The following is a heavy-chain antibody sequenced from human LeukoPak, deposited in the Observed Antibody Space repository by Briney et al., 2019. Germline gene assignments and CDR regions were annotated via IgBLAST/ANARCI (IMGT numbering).Heavy chain of an antibody. Sequence: GGSLRLSCAASGFTVSSNYMSWVRQAPGKGLEWVSVIYSGGSTYYADSVKGRFTISRDNSKNTLYLQVNSLRAEDTAVYYCARSKTSSSWYGNWFDPWGQGTLVTVSS. CDR3: ARSKTSSSWYGNWFDP. CDR1: GFTVSSNY. J-gene: IGHJ5*02. V-gene: IGHV3-53*01. CDR2: IYSGGST. D-gene: IGHD6-13*01.